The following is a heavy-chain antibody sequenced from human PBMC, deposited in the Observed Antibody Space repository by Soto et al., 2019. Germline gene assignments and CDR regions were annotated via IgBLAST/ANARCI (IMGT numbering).Heavy chain of an antibody. CDR3: ARHPAIAAAFDY. Sequence: SSETLSLTCTVSGGSISSSSYYWGWIRQPPGKGLEWIGSIYYSGSTYYNPSLKSRVTISVDTSKNQFSLKLSSVTAADTAVYYCARHPAIAAAFDYWGQGTLVTVSS. D-gene: IGHD6-13*01. CDR2: IYYSGST. V-gene: IGHV4-39*01. J-gene: IGHJ4*02. CDR1: GGSISSSSYY.